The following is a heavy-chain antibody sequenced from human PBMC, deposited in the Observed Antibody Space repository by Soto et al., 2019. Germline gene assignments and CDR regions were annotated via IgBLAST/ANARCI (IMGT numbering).Heavy chain of an antibody. CDR2: INWSGSST. CDR3: ARDGGVAVAVDASDI. J-gene: IGHJ3*02. CDR1: GFTFEDHG. D-gene: IGHD6-19*01. V-gene: IGHV3-20*04. Sequence: EVQLVESGGGVVRPGGCLRLSCAASGFTFEDHGMTWVRQVPGKGLEWVAEINWSGSSTSYADSVKGRFTISRDNAKNSLYLQMNSLRAEDTALYFCARDGGVAVAVDASDIWGQGTMVTVSS.